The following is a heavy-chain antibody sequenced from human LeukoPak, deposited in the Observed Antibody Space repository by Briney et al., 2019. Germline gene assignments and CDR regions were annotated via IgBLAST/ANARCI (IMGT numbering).Heavy chain of an antibody. D-gene: IGHD3-10*01. Sequence: GGSLRLSCAASGFTFNGYWMSWVRQAPGKGLEWVVNIKQDGSEKYYVDSVRGRVTISRDYAENSLFLQMNRLRVEDTAVYYCAKDRVFELWFEEASPYYFDYWGQGTRVTVSS. J-gene: IGHJ4*02. CDR3: AKDRVFELWFEEASPYYFDY. CDR2: IKQDGSEK. V-gene: IGHV3-7*01. CDR1: GFTFNGYW.